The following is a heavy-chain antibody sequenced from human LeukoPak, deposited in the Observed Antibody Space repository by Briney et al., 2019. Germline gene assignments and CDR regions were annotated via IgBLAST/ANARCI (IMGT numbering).Heavy chain of an antibody. D-gene: IGHD6-6*01. Sequence: PGGSLRLSCVASGFTFNNYVMSWVRQAPGKGLEWVPAIDGSSATTYYADSVKGRFIISRDNSKKTLFLHMHSLRPEDTASYYCAKGSAAGRPYYFDCWGPGTLVAVSS. CDR3: AKGSAAGRPYYFDC. J-gene: IGHJ4*02. CDR1: GFTFNNYV. CDR2: IDGSSATT. V-gene: IGHV3-23*01.